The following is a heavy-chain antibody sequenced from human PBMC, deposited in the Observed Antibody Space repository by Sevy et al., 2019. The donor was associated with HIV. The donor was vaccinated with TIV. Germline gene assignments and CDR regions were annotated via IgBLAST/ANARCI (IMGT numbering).Heavy chain of an antibody. D-gene: IGHD1-1*01. Sequence: GESLKISCAASGFTFSDYYMSWIRQAPGKGLEWVSYISSSGSTIYYADPVKGRFTISRDNAKNSLDLQRNGLRAEDTAVYYCARGDPPLEMATTGDVDAFDIWGQGTMVTVSS. CDR2: ISSSGSTI. V-gene: IGHV3-11*01. J-gene: IGHJ3*02. CDR3: ARGDPPLEMATTGDVDAFDI. CDR1: GFTFSDYY.